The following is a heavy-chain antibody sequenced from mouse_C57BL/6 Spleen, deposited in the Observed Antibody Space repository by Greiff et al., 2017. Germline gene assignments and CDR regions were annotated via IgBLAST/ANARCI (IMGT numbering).Heavy chain of an antibody. V-gene: IGHV5-6*01. D-gene: IGHD1-1*01. J-gene: IGHJ2*01. Sequence: EVQVVESGGDLVKPGGSLKLSCAASGFTFSSYGMSWVRQTPDKRLEWVATISSGGSYTYYPDSVKGRFTISRDNAKNTLYLQMSSLKSEDTAMYYCARHAITTVVARGYFGYWGQGTTLTVSS. CDR1: GFTFSSYG. CDR3: ARHAITTVVARGYFGY. CDR2: ISSGGSYT.